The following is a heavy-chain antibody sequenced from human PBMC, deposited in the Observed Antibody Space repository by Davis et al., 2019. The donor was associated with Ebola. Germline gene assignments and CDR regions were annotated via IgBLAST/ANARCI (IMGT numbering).Heavy chain of an antibody. J-gene: IGHJ4*02. D-gene: IGHD2-2*01. CDR1: EFTFSTSW. Sequence: GESLKISCVASEFTFSTSWLSWVRQTPGKGLVWVSRINTDGSFTDYADSVKGRFTISRDNARNTVSLQMNSLRAEDTALYYCARSSYQPDWWGQGTLVTVSS. CDR2: INTDGSFT. V-gene: IGHV3-74*01. CDR3: ARSSYQPDW.